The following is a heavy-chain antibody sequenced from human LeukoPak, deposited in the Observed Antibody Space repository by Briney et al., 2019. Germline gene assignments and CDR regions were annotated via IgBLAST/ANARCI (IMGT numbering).Heavy chain of an antibody. V-gene: IGHV4-4*02. CDR2: IYHSGST. D-gene: IGHD2-15*01. CDR1: GGSISSSNW. CDR3: ARSYCSGGSCQVGVFDY. Sequence: PSGTLSLTCAVSGGSISSSNWWSWVRQPPGKGLEWIGEIYHSGSTNYNPSLKSRVTISVDKSKNQFSLKLSSVTAADTAVYYCARSYCSGGSCQVGVFDYWGQGTLVTVSS. J-gene: IGHJ4*02.